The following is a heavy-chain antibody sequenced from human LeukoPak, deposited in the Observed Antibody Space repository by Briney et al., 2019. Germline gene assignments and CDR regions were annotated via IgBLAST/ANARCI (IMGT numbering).Heavy chain of an antibody. D-gene: IGHD4-17*01. CDR2: IYTSGST. CDR3: ARDLVDGDNYYYYYYMDV. Sequence: SETLSLTCTVSGGSVSSYYWSWIRQPAGKGLEWIGRIYTSGSTNYNPSLKSRVTMSVDTSKNQFSLKLSSVTAADTAVYYCARDLVDGDNYYYYYYMDVWGKGTTVTISS. CDR1: GGSVSSYY. J-gene: IGHJ6*03. V-gene: IGHV4-4*07.